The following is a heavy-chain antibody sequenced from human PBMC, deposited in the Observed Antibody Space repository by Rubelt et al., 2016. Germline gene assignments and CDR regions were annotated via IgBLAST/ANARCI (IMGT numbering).Heavy chain of an antibody. Sequence: GKGLEWVSVIYSGGSTYYADSVKGRFTISRDNSKNTLYLQMNSLRAEDTAVYYCASLGDRASRLVAATYYYYYGMDGWGQGTTVTVSS. V-gene: IGHV3-53*01. J-gene: IGHJ6*02. D-gene: IGHD2-15*01. CDR2: IYSGGST. CDR3: ASLGDRASRLVAATYYYYYGMDG.